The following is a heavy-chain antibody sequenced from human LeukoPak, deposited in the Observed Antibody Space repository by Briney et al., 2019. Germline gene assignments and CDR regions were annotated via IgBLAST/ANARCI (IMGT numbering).Heavy chain of an antibody. Sequence: GGSLRLSCVGFGFSFNEYGMHWVRQAPGKGLEWVSGIDWNSGSIGYADSVKGRFTISRHNARNSLYLQMDSLRPEDTAVYYCGRPNLPGSGSYFYYMDVWGKGTTVTVSS. CDR3: GRPNLPGSGSYFYYMDV. J-gene: IGHJ6*03. CDR1: GFSFNEYG. CDR2: IDWNSGSI. D-gene: IGHD2-2*01. V-gene: IGHV3-9*01.